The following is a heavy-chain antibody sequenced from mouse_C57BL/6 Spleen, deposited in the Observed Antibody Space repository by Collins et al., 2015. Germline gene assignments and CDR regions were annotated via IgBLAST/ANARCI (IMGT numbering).Heavy chain of an antibody. CDR3: AREREYDGYYIYAMDY. J-gene: IGHJ4*01. CDR1: GYTFTSYV. D-gene: IGHD2-3*01. V-gene: IGHV1-14*01. CDR2: INPYNDGT. Sequence: EVQLQQSGPELVKPGASVKMSCKASGYTFTSYVMHWVKQKPGQGLEWIGYINPYNDGTKYNEKFKGKATLTSDKSSSTAYMELSSLTSEDSAVYYCAREREYDGYYIYAMDYWGQGTSVTVSS.